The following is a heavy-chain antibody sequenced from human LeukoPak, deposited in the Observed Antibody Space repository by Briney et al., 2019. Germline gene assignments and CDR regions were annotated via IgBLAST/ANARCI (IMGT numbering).Heavy chain of an antibody. Sequence: GGSLRLSCAASGFTFSNYGMSWVRQAPGRGLEWVSAISGSGVTTYYADSVKGRFTISRDNSKHTLYLQMNSLRAEDTAVYYCSKWKAIVLVPAARSPIDYWGQGTLVTVSS. D-gene: IGHD2-2*01. V-gene: IGHV3-23*01. J-gene: IGHJ4*02. CDR1: GFTFSNYG. CDR2: ISGSGVTT. CDR3: SKWKAIVLVPAARSPIDY.